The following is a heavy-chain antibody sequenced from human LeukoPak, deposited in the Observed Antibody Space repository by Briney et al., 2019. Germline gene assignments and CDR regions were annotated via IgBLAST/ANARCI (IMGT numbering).Heavy chain of an antibody. CDR1: GFTFSSYG. D-gene: IGHD3-22*01. Sequence: GGSLRLSCAASGFTFSSYGMHWVRQAPGKGLEWVAFLRYDGSNKYYADFVKGRFTIFRDNSKNTLYLQMNSLRAEDTAVYYCAKADLYYYDSSGYDFDYWGQGTLVSVSS. V-gene: IGHV3-30*02. CDR3: AKADLYYYDSSGYDFDY. CDR2: LRYDGSNK. J-gene: IGHJ4*02.